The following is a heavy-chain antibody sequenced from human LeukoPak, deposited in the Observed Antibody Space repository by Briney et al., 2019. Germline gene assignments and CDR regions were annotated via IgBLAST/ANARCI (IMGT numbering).Heavy chain of an antibody. D-gene: IGHD2-2*01. Sequence: SETLSLTCAVYGGSFSGYYWSWIRQPPGKGLEWIGEINHSGSTNYNPPLKSRVTISVDTSKNQFSLKLSSVTAADTAVYYCARVGCSSTSCYNWFDPWGQGTLVTVSS. CDR3: ARVGCSSTSCYNWFDP. CDR1: GGSFSGYY. V-gene: IGHV4-34*01. CDR2: INHSGST. J-gene: IGHJ5*02.